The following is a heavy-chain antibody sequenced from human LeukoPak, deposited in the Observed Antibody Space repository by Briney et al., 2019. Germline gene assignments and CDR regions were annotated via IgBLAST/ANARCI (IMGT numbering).Heavy chain of an antibody. CDR1: GFTFTNYW. CDR3: ARRAGAYSHPYDY. V-gene: IGHV3-7*03. D-gene: IGHD4/OR15-4a*01. Sequence: SGGSLRLSCAASGFTFTNYWMSWVRQAPGKGLELVANIKQDRSEKYYVDSVEGRFTISRDNSKNTLYLQMNSLRAEDTAVYYCARRAGAYSHPYDYWGQGTLVTVSS. J-gene: IGHJ4*02. CDR2: IKQDRSEK.